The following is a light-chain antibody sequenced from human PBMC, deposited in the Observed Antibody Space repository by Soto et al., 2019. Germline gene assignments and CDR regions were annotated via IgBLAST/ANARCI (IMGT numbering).Light chain of an antibody. V-gene: IGKV1-8*01. J-gene: IGKJ3*01. CDR3: QQYYSYPFT. CDR2: AAS. Sequence: AIRMTQSPSSLSASTGDRVTITCRASQGISSYLAWYQQKPGKAPKLLIYAASTLQSGVPSRFSGSGSGTHFTLTISCLQSEDFATYYCQQYYSYPFTFGPGPKVDIK. CDR1: QGISSY.